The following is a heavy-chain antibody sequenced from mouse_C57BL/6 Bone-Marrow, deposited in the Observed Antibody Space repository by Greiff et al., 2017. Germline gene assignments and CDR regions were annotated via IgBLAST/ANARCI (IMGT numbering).Heavy chain of an antibody. V-gene: IGHV1-42*01. CDR1: GYSFTGYY. CDR2: INPSTGGT. Sequence: EVKLQESGPELVKPGASVKISCKASGYSFTGYYMNWVKQSPEKSLEWIGEINPSTGGTTYNQKFKAKATLTVDKSSSTAYMQLKRLTSEDSAVYYCARRLPHYYAMDYWGQGTSVTVSS. D-gene: IGHD3-2*02. CDR3: ARRLPHYYAMDY. J-gene: IGHJ4*01.